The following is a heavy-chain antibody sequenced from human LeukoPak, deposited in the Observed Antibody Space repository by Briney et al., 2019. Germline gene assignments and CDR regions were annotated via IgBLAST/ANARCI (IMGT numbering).Heavy chain of an antibody. CDR3: ASQVSGVKTHYDFWSGYPDY. D-gene: IGHD3-3*01. J-gene: IGHJ4*02. CDR2: IYYSGPT. CDR1: GGSISSSSYY. Sequence: PSETLSLTCTVSGGSISSSSYYWGWIRQSPGKGLEWIGAIYYSGPTYYIPSLKSRVAISVDTSKNQFSLKVTSVTAADTAVYYCASQVSGVKTHYDFWSGYPDYWGQGTLVTVSS. V-gene: IGHV4-39*01.